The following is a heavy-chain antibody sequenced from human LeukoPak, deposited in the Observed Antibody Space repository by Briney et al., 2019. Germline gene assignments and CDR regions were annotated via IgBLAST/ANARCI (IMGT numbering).Heavy chain of an antibody. CDR3: ARERIAAAAEDY. D-gene: IGHD6-13*01. CDR2: IYYSGST. V-gene: IGHV4-59*01. CDR1: GGSISSYY. Sequence: SGTLSLTCTVSGGSISSYYWSWIRQPPGKGLEWIGYIYYSGSTNYNPSLKSRVTISVDTSKNQFSLKLSSVTAADTAVYYCARERIAAAAEDYWGQGTLVTVSS. J-gene: IGHJ4*02.